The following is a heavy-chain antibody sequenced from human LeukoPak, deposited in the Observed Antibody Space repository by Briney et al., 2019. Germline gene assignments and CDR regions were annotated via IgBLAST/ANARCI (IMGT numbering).Heavy chain of an antibody. V-gene: IGHV1-18*01. CDR3: ARARDYYDSSGYSN. J-gene: IGHJ4*02. Sequence: ASVKVSCKASGYTFTSYGISWVRQAPGQGLEWMGWISAYNGNTNYAQKLQGRVTMTTDTSTSTAYMELRSLRSDDTAVYYCARARDYYDSSGYSNWGQGTLVTGSS. CDR1: GYTFTSYG. D-gene: IGHD3-22*01. CDR2: ISAYNGNT.